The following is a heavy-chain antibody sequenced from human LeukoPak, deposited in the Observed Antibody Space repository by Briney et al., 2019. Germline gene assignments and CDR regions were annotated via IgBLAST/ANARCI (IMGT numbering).Heavy chain of an antibody. Sequence: GGSLRLSCAASGFTFSSYAMSWVRQAPGKGLEWVSAISGSGGSTYYADSEKGRFTISRDNSKNTLYLQMNSLRAEDTAVYYCAMTPRYSSSWYLFDYWGQGTLVTVSS. D-gene: IGHD6-13*01. V-gene: IGHV3-23*01. CDR1: GFTFSSYA. CDR2: ISGSGGST. J-gene: IGHJ4*02. CDR3: AMTPRYSSSWYLFDY.